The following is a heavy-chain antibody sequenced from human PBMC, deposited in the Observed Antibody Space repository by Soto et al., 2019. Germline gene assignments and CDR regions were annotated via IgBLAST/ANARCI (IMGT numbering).Heavy chain of an antibody. D-gene: IGHD6-13*01. CDR3: VSNSDSRYTSSWLGGFDY. CDR1: GFTFSNYA. Sequence: QVQLVESGGGVVQPGKSLRLSCAASGFTFSNYAMHWVRQAPGKGLEWVAVIWYDGSSKFYADSVKGRFTISRDNSKDTLYMQMNTLRAEDTAVYYCVSNSDSRYTSSWLGGFDYWGQGTLVTVSS. V-gene: IGHV3-33*01. J-gene: IGHJ4*02. CDR2: IWYDGSSK.